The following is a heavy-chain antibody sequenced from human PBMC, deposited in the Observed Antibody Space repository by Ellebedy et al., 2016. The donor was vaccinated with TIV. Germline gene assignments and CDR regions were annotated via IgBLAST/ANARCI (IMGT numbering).Heavy chain of an antibody. J-gene: IGHJ4*02. Sequence: GGSLRLXCAASGFTFSSYAMHWVRQAPGKGLEWVAVISYDGSNKYYADSVKGRFTISRDNSKNTLYLQMNSLRAEDTAVYYCAKDRGYFDYWGQGTLVTVSS. CDR3: AKDRGYFDY. CDR2: ISYDGSNK. V-gene: IGHV3-30-3*01. D-gene: IGHD3-10*01. CDR1: GFTFSSYA.